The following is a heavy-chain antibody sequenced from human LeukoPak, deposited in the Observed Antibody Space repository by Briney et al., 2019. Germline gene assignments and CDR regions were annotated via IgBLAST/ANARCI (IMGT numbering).Heavy chain of an antibody. CDR3: ARGRTMVRGTPFDY. Sequence: SETLSLTCTVPGGSISSYYWSWIRQPPGKGLEWIGYIYYSGSTNYNPSLKSRVTISVDTSKNQFSLKLSSVTAADTAVYYCARGRTMVRGTPFDYWGQGTLVTVSS. V-gene: IGHV4-59*12. D-gene: IGHD3-10*01. CDR2: IYYSGST. J-gene: IGHJ4*02. CDR1: GGSISSYY.